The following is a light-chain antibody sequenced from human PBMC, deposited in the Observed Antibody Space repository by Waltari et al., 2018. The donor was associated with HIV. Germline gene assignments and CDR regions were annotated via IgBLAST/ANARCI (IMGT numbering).Light chain of an antibody. CDR3: AAWDDTLTVV. CDR2: RNN. CDR1: SSNIGTNY. J-gene: IGLJ2*01. Sequence: QSVLTQPPSASGTPGQSVTISCSGTSSNIGTNYVYWYQQFPGTAPKLLIYRNNKRPSGVTDRFSGSKSGTSASLDISGLRSDDGAEYYCAAWDDTLTVVFGGGTKLTVL. V-gene: IGLV1-47*01.